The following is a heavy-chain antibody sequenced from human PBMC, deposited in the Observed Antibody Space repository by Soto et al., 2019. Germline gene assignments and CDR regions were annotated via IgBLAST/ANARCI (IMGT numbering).Heavy chain of an antibody. CDR2: ICWDDDT. V-gene: IGHV2-5*02. Sequence: SGPTLVNPTQTLTLTCNSSGFSLSTYGVGVGWIRQPPGKALEWLALICWDDDTRFSPSLNSRLAITKDTSKSQVVLTMTHMDPGDTATYYCSHRPGFSMAFDYWGPGSLVTVSS. CDR3: SHRPGFSMAFDY. CDR1: GFSLSTYGVG. J-gene: IGHJ4*02. D-gene: IGHD3-10*01.